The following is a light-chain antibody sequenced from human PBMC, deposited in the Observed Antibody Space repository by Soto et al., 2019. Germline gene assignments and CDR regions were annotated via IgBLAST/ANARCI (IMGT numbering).Light chain of an antibody. CDR1: SSDVGSYNL. CDR2: EGS. J-gene: IGLJ1*01. V-gene: IGLV2-23*01. CDR3: CSYAGSSTLRV. Sequence: QSALTQPASVSGSPGQSITISCTGTSSDVGSYNLVSWYQQHPGKAPKLMIYEGSKRPSGVSNRFSGSKSGNTASLTISGLQAEDEADYYCCSYAGSSTLRVFGTGTKVTVL.